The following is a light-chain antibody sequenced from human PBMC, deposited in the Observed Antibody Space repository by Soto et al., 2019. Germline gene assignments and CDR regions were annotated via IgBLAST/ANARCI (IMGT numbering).Light chain of an antibody. CDR1: TGAVTSGHH. V-gene: IGLV7-46*01. CDR3: LLSYFDDRPVV. CDR2: DTM. Sequence: QAVVTQEPSLTVSPGGTVTLTCGSSTGAVTSGHHPSWFQQKPGQAPVTLISDTMKTQSWTPVRFSGSLLGGKAALTLSGAQPEDEAEYYCLLSYFDDRPVVFGGGTKLTVL. J-gene: IGLJ2*01.